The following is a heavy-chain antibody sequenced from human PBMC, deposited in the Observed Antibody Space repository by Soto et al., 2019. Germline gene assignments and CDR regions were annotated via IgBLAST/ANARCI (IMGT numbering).Heavy chain of an antibody. Sequence: GGSLRLSCAASGFTFSSYAMSWVRQAPGKGLEWVPAISGSGGSTYYADSVKGRSNISRDNSKNTLYLQMNSLRAEDTAVYYCARAISGYYDYWGQGTMVVVSS. CDR3: ARAISGYYDY. V-gene: IGHV3-23*01. CDR1: GFTFSSYA. D-gene: IGHD3-22*01. J-gene: IGHJ4*02. CDR2: ISGSGGST.